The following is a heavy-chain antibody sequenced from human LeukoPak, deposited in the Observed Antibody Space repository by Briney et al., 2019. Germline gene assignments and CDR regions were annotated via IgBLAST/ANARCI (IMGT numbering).Heavy chain of an antibody. V-gene: IGHV1-18*01. CDR3: ARPQEEDGYNYNWAFDY. Sequence: VAAVKVSCKASGYTFTSYGINGVRQAPGQGLEWMGWISAYNGNTNYAQELQGRVTMTTDTSTTTAYMELRSLRSDDTAVYYCARPQEEDGYNYNWAFDYWGQGTLVTVSS. CDR1: GYTFTSYG. CDR2: ISAYNGNT. J-gene: IGHJ4*02. D-gene: IGHD5-24*01.